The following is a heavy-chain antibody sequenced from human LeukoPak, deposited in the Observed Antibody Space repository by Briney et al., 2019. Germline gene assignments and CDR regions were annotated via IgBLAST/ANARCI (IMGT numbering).Heavy chain of an antibody. CDR3: ARDRLRWESSTALDY. J-gene: IGHJ4*02. V-gene: IGHV1-46*01. CDR1: GYTFTSYY. Sequence: GASVKVSCKASGYTFTSYYMHWVRQAPGQGLEWMGIINPSGGSTSYAQKFQGRVTMTRDTSTSTVYMELSSLRSEDTAVYYCARDRLRWESSTALDYWGQGTLVTVSS. D-gene: IGHD4-23*01. CDR2: INPSGGST.